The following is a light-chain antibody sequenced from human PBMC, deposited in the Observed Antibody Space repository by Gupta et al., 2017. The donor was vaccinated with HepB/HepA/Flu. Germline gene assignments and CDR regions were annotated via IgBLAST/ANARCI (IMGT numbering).Light chain of an antibody. CDR2: GNS. Sequence: QSVLTQPPSVSGAPGQRVTISCTGSSSNIGAGYDVHWYQQLPGAAPKLLIYGNSHRPSGVPDRFSGSKSGTSASLAITGLQAEDEADYYCQLCDSSLGGWVSGGGTKLTVL. J-gene: IGLJ3*02. V-gene: IGLV1-40*01. CDR3: QLCDSSLGGWV. CDR1: SSNIGAGYD.